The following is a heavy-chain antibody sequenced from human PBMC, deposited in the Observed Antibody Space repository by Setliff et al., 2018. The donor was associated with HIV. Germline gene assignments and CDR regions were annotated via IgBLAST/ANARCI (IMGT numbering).Heavy chain of an antibody. CDR3: ARGLSIFGVATPGFYSFMDV. CDR2: IHYSGSS. J-gene: IGHJ6*03. D-gene: IGHD3-3*01. Sequence: LSLTCTVSGGSITGHYWSWIRQPPGKGLEWIGYIHYSGSSNYNPSPKSRVSISLDTSKKQVSLKLNSVTAADTAVYYCARGLSIFGVATPGFYSFMDVWGKGTTVTVSS. V-gene: IGHV4-59*11. CDR1: GGSITGHY.